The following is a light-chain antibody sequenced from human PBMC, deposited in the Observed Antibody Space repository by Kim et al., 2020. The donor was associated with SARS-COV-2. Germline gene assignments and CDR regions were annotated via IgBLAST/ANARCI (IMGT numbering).Light chain of an antibody. CDR1: QSVLYSSNSQNY. CDR3: QQYYNTPWT. V-gene: IGKV4-1*01. J-gene: IGKJ1*01. CDR2: WAS. Sequence: ATINCKSGQSVLYSSNSQNYLAWYQHKPGQPPKLLLYWASIRESGVPDRFSGSGSGTDFTLTISSLQAEDVAVYYCQQYYNTPWTFGQGTKVDIK.